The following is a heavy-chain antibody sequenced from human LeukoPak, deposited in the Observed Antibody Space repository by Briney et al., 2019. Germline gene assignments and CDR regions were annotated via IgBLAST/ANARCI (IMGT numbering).Heavy chain of an antibody. D-gene: IGHD6-13*01. CDR2: IIPIFGTA. Sequence: ASVKVSCKASGGTFSSYAISWVRQAPGQGLEWMGGIIPIFGTANYAQKFQGRATITADESTSTAYMELSSLRSEDTAVYYCAREGIAALNPGGYFDYWGQGTLVTVSS. J-gene: IGHJ4*02. CDR1: GGTFSSYA. CDR3: AREGIAALNPGGYFDY. V-gene: IGHV1-69*13.